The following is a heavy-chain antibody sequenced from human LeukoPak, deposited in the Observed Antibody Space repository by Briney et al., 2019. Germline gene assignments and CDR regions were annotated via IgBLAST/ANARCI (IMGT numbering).Heavy chain of an antibody. CDR2: ISYDGRNK. J-gene: IGHJ4*02. V-gene: IGHV3-30*18. Sequence: GGSLRLSCAASGFTFNSYRIHWVRQAPGKGLEWVAVISYDGRNKHYPDSVKGRFTISRDITTDTLWLQMDSLRTEDTAVYYCAKGPLRGTAAAIDYWGQGTLVTVSS. D-gene: IGHD2-2*01. CDR1: GFTFNSYR. CDR3: AKGPLRGTAAAIDY.